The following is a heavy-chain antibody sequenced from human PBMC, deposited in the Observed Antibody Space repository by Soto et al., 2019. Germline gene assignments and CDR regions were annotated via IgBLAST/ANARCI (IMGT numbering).Heavy chain of an antibody. CDR1: GGSISSYY. V-gene: IGHV4-59*08. J-gene: IGHJ5*02. CDR2: IYYSGST. CDR3: ARHPIPLVSFDP. Sequence: SETLSLTCTVSGGSISSYYWSWIRQPPGKGLEWIGYIYYSGSTNYNPSLKSRVTISVDTSKNQFSLKLSSVTAADTAVYYCARHPIPLVSFDPWGQGTLVTVSS. D-gene: IGHD1-1*01.